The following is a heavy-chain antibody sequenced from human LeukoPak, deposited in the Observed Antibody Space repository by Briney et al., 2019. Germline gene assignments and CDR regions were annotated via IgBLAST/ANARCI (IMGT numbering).Heavy chain of an antibody. CDR1: GGSISSGGYY. J-gene: IGHJ5*02. D-gene: IGHD5-18*01. V-gene: IGHV4-31*03. CDR3: ARGAMGGANWFDP. CDR2: INYNGNT. Sequence: PSETLSLTCTVSGGSISSGGYYWRWIRQHPGKGLEWIGYINYNGNTYYNPSLKSRVTISVDTSKNQFSLKLSSVTAADTAVFYCARGAMGGANWFDPWGQGTLVTVSS.